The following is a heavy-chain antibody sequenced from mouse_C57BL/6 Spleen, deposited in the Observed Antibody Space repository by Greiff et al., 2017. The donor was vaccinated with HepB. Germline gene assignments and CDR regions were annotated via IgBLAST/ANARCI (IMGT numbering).Heavy chain of an antibody. CDR2: IDPSDSYT. CDR3: ARRDYYGSSGGDYYAIDY. CDR1: GYTFTSYW. D-gene: IGHD1-1*01. J-gene: IGHJ4*01. Sequence: QVQLQQPGAELVMPGASVKLSCKASGYTFTSYWMHWVKQRPGQGLEWIGEIDPSDSYTNYNQKFKGKSTLTVDKSSSTAYMQLSSLTSEDSAVYYCARRDYYGSSGGDYYAIDYWGQGTSVTVSS. V-gene: IGHV1-69*01.